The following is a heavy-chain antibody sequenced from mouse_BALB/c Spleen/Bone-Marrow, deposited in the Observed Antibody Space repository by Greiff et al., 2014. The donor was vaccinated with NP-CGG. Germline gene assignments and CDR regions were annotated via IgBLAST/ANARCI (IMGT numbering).Heavy chain of an antibody. Sequence: DVHLVESGAELVRPGALVKLSRKASGFNIKDHYMHWVKQRPEQGLEWIGWIDPENGNTIYDPKFQGKASITADTSSNTAYLQLSSLTSEDTAVYYCAMITTYWGQGTTLTVSS. D-gene: IGHD2-4*01. J-gene: IGHJ2*01. CDR3: AMITTY. CDR1: GFNIKDHY. CDR2: IDPENGNT. V-gene: IGHV14-1*02.